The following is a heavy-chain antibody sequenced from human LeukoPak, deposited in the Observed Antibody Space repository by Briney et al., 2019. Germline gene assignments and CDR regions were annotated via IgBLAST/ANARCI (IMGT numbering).Heavy chain of an antibody. V-gene: IGHV2-70*11. Sequence: SGPALVKPTQTLTLTCTFSGFSLSTSGMCVTWIRQPPGKALEWLARIDWDDDKYYSTSLKTRLTISKDTSKNQVVLTMTNMEPVDTATYYCAQTHYYDSSGYWMDYWGQGTLVTVSS. CDR3: AQTHYYDSSGYWMDY. CDR1: GFSLSTSGMC. J-gene: IGHJ4*02. CDR2: IDWDDDK. D-gene: IGHD3-22*01.